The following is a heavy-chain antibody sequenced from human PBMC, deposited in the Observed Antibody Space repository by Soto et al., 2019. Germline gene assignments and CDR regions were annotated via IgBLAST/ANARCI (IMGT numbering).Heavy chain of an antibody. D-gene: IGHD1-26*01. CDR3: ARGDRGGSGAPASYYYSGVDV. CDR2: VSAGGDMT. J-gene: IGHJ6*02. CDR1: GFTFSSYA. Sequence: DVQLLESGGHLVQPGGSLRLSCAASGFTFSSYAMSWVRQAPGKGLAWVSSVSAGGDMTYYSDSVKGRFTISRDNSNNALFLQMNSLRIEDTALYYCARGDRGGSGAPASYYYSGVDVWGQGTTVTVS. V-gene: IGHV3-23*01.